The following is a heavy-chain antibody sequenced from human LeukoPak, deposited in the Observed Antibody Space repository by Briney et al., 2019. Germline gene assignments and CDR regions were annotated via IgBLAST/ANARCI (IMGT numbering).Heavy chain of an antibody. CDR1: GFTFSSYV. CDR2: ISYDGSNK. V-gene: IGHV3-30*18. Sequence: GTSLRLSCAASGFTFSSYVMHWVRQAPGKGLEWVAVISYDGSNKYYADSVKGRFTISRDNSKNTLYLQMNSLRAEDTAVYYCAKDKRVYFDWLLSHFDYWGQGTLVTVSS. D-gene: IGHD3-9*01. CDR3: AKDKRVYFDWLLSHFDY. J-gene: IGHJ4*02.